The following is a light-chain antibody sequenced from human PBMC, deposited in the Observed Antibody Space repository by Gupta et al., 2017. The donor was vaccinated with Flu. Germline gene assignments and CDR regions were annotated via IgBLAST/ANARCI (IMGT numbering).Light chain of an antibody. CDR1: QSISGW. CDR2: EAS. V-gene: IGKV1-5*03. CDR3: QQDNTNSWA. Sequence: DIQMTQSPSIVSASVGDRVTITCRASQSISGWLAWYQQQPGKAPKLLIYEASNLKSGVPSRFSGSGSGTEFTLAISSLQPDDFATYYCQQDNTNSWAFGQGTKVELK. J-gene: IGKJ1*01.